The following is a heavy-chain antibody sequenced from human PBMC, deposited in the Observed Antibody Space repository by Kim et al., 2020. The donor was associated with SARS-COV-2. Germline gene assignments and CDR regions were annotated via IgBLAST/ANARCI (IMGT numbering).Heavy chain of an antibody. CDR2: IIPIFGTA. V-gene: IGHV1-69*13. D-gene: IGHD3-10*01. Sequence: SVKVSCKASGGTFSSYAISWVRQAPGQGLEWMGGIIPIFGTANYAQKFQGRVTITADESTSTAYMELSSLRSEDTAVYYCARGYYYGSGSPPPTDYWGQGTLVTVSS. CDR1: GGTFSSYA. J-gene: IGHJ4*02. CDR3: ARGYYYGSGSPPPTDY.